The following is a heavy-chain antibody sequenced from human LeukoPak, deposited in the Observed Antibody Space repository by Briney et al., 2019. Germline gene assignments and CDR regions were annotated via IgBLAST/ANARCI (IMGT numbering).Heavy chain of an antibody. CDR1: GYTFTSYY. Sequence: ASVKVSCKASGYTFTSYYMHWVRQAPGQGLEWMGWISAYNGNTNYAQKLQGRVTMTTDTSTSTAYMELRSLRSDDTAVYYCARGPRLNDFWSGYSTYGMDVWGQGTTVTVSS. CDR2: ISAYNGNT. D-gene: IGHD3-3*01. J-gene: IGHJ6*02. V-gene: IGHV1-18*04. CDR3: ARGPRLNDFWSGYSTYGMDV.